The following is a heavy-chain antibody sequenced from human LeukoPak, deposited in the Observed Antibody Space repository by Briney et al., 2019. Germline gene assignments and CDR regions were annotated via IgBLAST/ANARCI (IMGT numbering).Heavy chain of an antibody. CDR1: GGSINNYH. V-gene: IGHV4-59*01. D-gene: IGHD6-13*01. Sequence: SETLSLTCSVYGGSINNYHWTWIRQPPGKGLEWIGYIHDTRGTNYNPYLKSRVTMSLDTSKNHFSLSLKSVTAADTAVYFCAGGIGYATSPADHLGQGTLVIVSS. CDR2: IHDTRGT. J-gene: IGHJ5*02. CDR3: AGGIGYATSPADH.